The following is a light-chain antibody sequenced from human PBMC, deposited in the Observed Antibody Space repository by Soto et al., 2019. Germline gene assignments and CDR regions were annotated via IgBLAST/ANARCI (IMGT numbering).Light chain of an antibody. V-gene: IGLV1-44*01. CDR1: SSNIGSNT. CDR2: STN. Sequence: QSVLTQPPSASGTPGQRVTISCSGSSSNIGSNTVNWYQQLPGTAPKLLIYSTNQRPSGVTDRFSGSKSGTSASLAISGLQSEDEADYYCAAWDDSLNGLWVFGGGTKLTVL. CDR3: AAWDDSLNGLWV. J-gene: IGLJ3*02.